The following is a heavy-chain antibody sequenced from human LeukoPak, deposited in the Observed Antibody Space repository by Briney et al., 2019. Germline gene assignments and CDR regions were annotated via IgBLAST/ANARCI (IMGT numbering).Heavy chain of an antibody. Sequence: GGSLRLSCAASGFTFSSYAMSWVRQAPGKGLEGVSAISGSGGSTYYADSVKGRFTISRDNSKNTLYLQMNSLRAEDTAVYYCAKVRRPYCSGGSCYGMDVWGKGTTVTVSS. CDR2: ISGSGGST. CDR3: AKVRRPYCSGGSCYGMDV. J-gene: IGHJ6*04. D-gene: IGHD2-15*01. CDR1: GFTFSSYA. V-gene: IGHV3-23*01.